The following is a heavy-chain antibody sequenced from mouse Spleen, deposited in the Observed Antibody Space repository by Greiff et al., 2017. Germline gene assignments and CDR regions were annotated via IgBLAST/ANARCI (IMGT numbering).Heavy chain of an antibody. CDR3: ARQGDSSGPFDY. Sequence: EVMLVESGGGLVQPGGSLKLSCATSGFTFSDYYMYWVRQTPEKRLEWVAYISNGGGSTYYPDTVKGRFTISRDNAKNALYLQRSRLKSEDTAMYYCARQGDSSGPFDYWGQGTTLTVSS. CDR1: GFTFSDYY. CDR2: ISNGGGST. J-gene: IGHJ2*01. D-gene: IGHD3-2*01. V-gene: IGHV5-12*02.